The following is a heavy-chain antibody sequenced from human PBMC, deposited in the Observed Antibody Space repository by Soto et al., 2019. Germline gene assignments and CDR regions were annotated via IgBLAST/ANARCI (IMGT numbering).Heavy chain of an antibody. V-gene: IGHV1-18*01. CDR1: GYTFTSYG. Sequence: VKVSCKASGYTFTSYGISWVRQAPGQGLEWMGWISAYNGNTNYAQKLQGRVTMTTDTSTSTAYMELRSLRSDDTAVYYCARGKCSSTSCYYYYYGMDVWGQGTTVTVSS. CDR3: ARGKCSSTSCYYYYYGMDV. D-gene: IGHD2-2*01. J-gene: IGHJ6*02. CDR2: ISAYNGNT.